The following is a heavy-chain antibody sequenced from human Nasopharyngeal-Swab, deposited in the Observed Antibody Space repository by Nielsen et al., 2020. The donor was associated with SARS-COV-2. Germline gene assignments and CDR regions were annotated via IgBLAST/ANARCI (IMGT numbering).Heavy chain of an antibody. CDR2: IVVGSGNT. J-gene: IGHJ3*02. Sequence: SVKVSCKASGFTFTSSAMQWVRQARGQRLEWIGWIVVGSGNTTYAQKFQERVTITRDMSTSTAYMELSSLRSEDTAVYYCAADRGYYDFWSGYSDDAFDIWGQGTMVTVSS. CDR1: GFTFTSSA. V-gene: IGHV1-58*02. CDR3: AADRGYYDFWSGYSDDAFDI. D-gene: IGHD3-3*01.